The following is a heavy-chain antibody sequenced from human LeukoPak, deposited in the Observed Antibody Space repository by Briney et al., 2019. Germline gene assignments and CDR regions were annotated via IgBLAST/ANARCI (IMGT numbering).Heavy chain of an antibody. Sequence: GASVKVSCKASGYSFSDYTINWVRQAPGQGLEWMGWINTNTGNPTYAQGFTGRFVFSLDTSVSTAYLQISSLKAEDTAVYYCARESGYYYDSSGPDPGGYWGQGTLVTVSS. CDR3: ARESGYYYDSSGPDPGGY. V-gene: IGHV7-4-1*02. CDR2: INTNTGNP. CDR1: GYSFSDYT. J-gene: IGHJ4*02. D-gene: IGHD3-22*01.